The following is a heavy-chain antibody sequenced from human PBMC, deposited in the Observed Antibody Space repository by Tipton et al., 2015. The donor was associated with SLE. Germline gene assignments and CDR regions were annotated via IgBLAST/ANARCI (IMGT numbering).Heavy chain of an antibody. CDR2: ISQSGSP. Sequence: TLSLTCAVDGGPFSGWYWSWIRQPTGKGLEWIGEISQSGSPNYNPSLKSRVTISVDASKNHFSLKLNSVTAADTAVYYCSRRGQQLILRGRFDPWRQGTLVTVSS. CDR1: GGPFSGWY. J-gene: IGHJ5*02. V-gene: IGHV4-34*01. D-gene: IGHD6-13*01. CDR3: SRRGQQLILRGRFDP.